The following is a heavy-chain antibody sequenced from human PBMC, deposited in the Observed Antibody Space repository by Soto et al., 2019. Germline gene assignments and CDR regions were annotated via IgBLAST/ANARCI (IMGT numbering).Heavy chain of an antibody. Sequence: SETLSLTCTVSGGSISSYYWSWIRQPPGKGLEWIGYIYYSGSTNYNPSLKRRVTISVDTSKNQFSLKLSSVTAADTAVYYCARELWFGETNWSDPWGQGTLVTV. J-gene: IGHJ5*02. V-gene: IGHV4-59*01. CDR1: GGSISSYY. D-gene: IGHD3-10*01. CDR3: ARELWFGETNWSDP. CDR2: IYYSGST.